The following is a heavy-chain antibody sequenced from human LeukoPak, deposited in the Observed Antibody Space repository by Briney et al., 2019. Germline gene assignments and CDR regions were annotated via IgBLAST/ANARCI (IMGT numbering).Heavy chain of an antibody. V-gene: IGHV3-23*01. CDR1: GFTFSSYA. D-gene: IGHD6-19*01. CDR2: ISGSGGST. J-gene: IGHJ4*02. Sequence: GGSLRLSCAASGFTFSSYATSWVRQAPGKGLEWVSAISGSGGSTYYADSVKGRFTISRDNSKNTLYLQMNSLRAEDTAVYYCASQQWLVPGDYWGQGTLVTVSS. CDR3: ASQQWLVPGDY.